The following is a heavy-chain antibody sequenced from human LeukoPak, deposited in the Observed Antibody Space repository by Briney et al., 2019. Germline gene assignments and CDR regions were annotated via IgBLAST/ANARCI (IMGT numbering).Heavy chain of an antibody. CDR2: IITYNGNT. Sequence: ASVKVSCKTSGYTFTSYGLSWVRQAPGQGLEWMGCIITYNGNTYYSQKLQGRVTMTTDTSTSTAYMELRSLRSDDTAVYYCAKTAVTSEEYFYYYMDVWGKGTTVTVSS. D-gene: IGHD4-17*01. J-gene: IGHJ6*03. CDR3: AKTAVTSEEYFYYYMDV. CDR1: GYTFTSYG. V-gene: IGHV1-18*01.